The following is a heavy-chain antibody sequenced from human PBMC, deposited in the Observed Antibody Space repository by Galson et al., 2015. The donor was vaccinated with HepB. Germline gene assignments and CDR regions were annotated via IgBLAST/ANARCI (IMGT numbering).Heavy chain of an antibody. J-gene: IGHJ6*02. CDR2: IYYIGST. V-gene: IGHV4-59*01. CDR1: GGSISSYYY. CDR3: ARVSRNSYYAMDV. Sequence: SETLSLTCTVSGGSISSYYYWSWIRQPPGKGLEWIGYIYYIGSTNYNPSLKSRVTISVDTSKNQFSLKLSSVTAADTAIYYCARVSRNSYYAMDVWGQGTTVSVSS.